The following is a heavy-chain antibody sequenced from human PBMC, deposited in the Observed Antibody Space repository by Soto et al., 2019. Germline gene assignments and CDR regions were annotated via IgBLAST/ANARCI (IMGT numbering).Heavy chain of an antibody. CDR2: ISGYNGNT. Sequence: VSVKVSCKGSAYTFSNYGITWVRQAPGQGLEWMGWISGYNGNTNYAQKLQGRVTMTTDTSTSTAYMELRSLRSDDTAVYYCARIKGSSPFDYWGQGTLVTVSS. D-gene: IGHD6-13*01. J-gene: IGHJ4*02. V-gene: IGHV1-18*04. CDR3: ARIKGSSPFDY. CDR1: AYTFSNYG.